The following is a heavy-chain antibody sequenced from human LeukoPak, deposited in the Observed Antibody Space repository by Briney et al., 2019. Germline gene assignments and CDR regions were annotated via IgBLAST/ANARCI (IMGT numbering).Heavy chain of an antibody. CDR1: GGSISSYY. CDR3: ARGRVGSSWVNFDY. Sequence: SETLSLTCTVSGGSISSYYWSWIRQPPGKGLEWIGYIYYSGSTNYNLSLKSRVTIPVDTSKNQFSLKLSSVTAADTAVYYCARGRVGSSWVNFDYWGQGTLVTVSS. CDR2: IYYSGST. V-gene: IGHV4-59*01. D-gene: IGHD6-13*01. J-gene: IGHJ4*02.